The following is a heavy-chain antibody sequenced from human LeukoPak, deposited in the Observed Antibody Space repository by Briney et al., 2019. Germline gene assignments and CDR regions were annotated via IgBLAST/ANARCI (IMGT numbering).Heavy chain of an antibody. V-gene: IGHV3-23*01. J-gene: IGHJ3*01. D-gene: IGHD3-16*02. CDR2: ISSSGGNT. CDR3: AKDMQLST. Sequence: GGSLRLSCAASGFTFSDSAMTWVRQVPGKGLEWVSLISSSGGNTYYADSVKGRFTISRDSSKNTLSLQMNSLRVEDTAIYYCAKDMQLSTWGRGTMVTVSS. CDR1: GFTFSDSA.